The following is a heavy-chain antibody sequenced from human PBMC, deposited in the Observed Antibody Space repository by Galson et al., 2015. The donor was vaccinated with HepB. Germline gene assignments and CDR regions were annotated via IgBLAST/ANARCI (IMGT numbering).Heavy chain of an antibody. V-gene: IGHV1-2*02. Sequence: SVKVSCKASGYTFTGYYMHWVRQAPGQGLEWMGWINPNSGGTNYAQKFQGRVTMTRDTSISTAYMELSRLRSDDTAVYYCAREYQLPIRSRSFDLWGRGTLVTVSS. D-gene: IGHD2-2*01. CDR1: GYTFTGYY. CDR2: INPNSGGT. J-gene: IGHJ2*01. CDR3: AREYQLPIRSRSFDL.